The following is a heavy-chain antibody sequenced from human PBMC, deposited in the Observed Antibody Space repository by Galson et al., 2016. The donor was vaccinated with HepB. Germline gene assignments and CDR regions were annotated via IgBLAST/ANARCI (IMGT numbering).Heavy chain of an antibody. Sequence: SLRLSCAASGFSFSNFAMSWVRQAPGKGLEWVSAISGSGGGAYYADSVKGRFTISRDDSKNTLFLQMNSLRGEDTAVYYCAKEPAPLGAAYAGATDVWGQGTTVTVSS. CDR2: ISGSGGGA. J-gene: IGHJ6*02. CDR3: AKEPAPLGAAYAGATDV. CDR1: GFSFSNFA. V-gene: IGHV3-23*01. D-gene: IGHD1-26*01.